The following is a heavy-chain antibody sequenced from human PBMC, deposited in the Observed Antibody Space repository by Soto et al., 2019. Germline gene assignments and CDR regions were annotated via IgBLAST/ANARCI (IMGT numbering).Heavy chain of an antibody. J-gene: IGHJ4*02. D-gene: IGHD3-10*01. CDR2: IKSAGDGGTT. CDR3: STGPPKLLGPFDY. CDR1: GFTFRSTW. Sequence: EVQLVESGGGLVKPGGSLRLACAASGFTFRSTWMNWVRQAPGKGLEWVGRIKSAGDGGTTDFAAPVKGRFSISRDDSKDTLYLQMISLKVEDTAVYFCSTGPPKLLGPFDYWGQGILVTVS. V-gene: IGHV3-15*07.